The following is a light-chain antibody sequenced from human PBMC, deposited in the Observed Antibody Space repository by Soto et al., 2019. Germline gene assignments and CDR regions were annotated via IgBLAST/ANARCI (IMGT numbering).Light chain of an antibody. V-gene: IGKV3-15*01. CDR1: QSVRSK. J-gene: IGKJ5*01. CDR3: QQYNNWPPLT. CDR2: DAS. Sequence: EIVMTQSPGTLSVSPGERATLSCRASQSVRSKLAWYQQKPGQAPRLLIYDASTRATGIPARFSGSGSGTEFTLTISSLQSEDFAVYYCQQYNNWPPLTFGQGTRLEIK.